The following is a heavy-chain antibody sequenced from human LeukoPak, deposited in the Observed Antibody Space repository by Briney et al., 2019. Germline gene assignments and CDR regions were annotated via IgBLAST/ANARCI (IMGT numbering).Heavy chain of an antibody. D-gene: IGHD2-2*01. Sequence: GGSLRLSCAASGFTFSSYGMHWVRQAPGKGLEWVAFIRYDGSNKYYADSVKGRFTISRDNSKNTLYLQMNGLRAEDTAVYYCAKEYCSSTSCYRNYYYMDVWGKGTTVTVSS. CDR1: GFTFSSYG. CDR2: IRYDGSNK. V-gene: IGHV3-30*02. CDR3: AKEYCSSTSCYRNYYYMDV. J-gene: IGHJ6*03.